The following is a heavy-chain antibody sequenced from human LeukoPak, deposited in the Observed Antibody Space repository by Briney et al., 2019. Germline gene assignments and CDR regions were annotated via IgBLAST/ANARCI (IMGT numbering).Heavy chain of an antibody. CDR3: AKDDGCNGGSCCLDY. CDR2: IWYDGSNK. Sequence: PGGSLRLSCAASGFTFSSYGMHWVRQAPGKGLEWVAVIWYDGSNKYYADSVKGRFTISRDNSKNTLYLQMNSLRAEDTAVYYCAKDDGCNGGSCCLDYWGQGTLVTVSS. D-gene: IGHD2-15*01. CDR1: GFTFSSYG. V-gene: IGHV3-33*06. J-gene: IGHJ4*02.